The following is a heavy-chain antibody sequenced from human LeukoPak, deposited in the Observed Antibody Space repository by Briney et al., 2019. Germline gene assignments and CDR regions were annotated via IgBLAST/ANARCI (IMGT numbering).Heavy chain of an antibody. D-gene: IGHD2-21*02. CDR2: LNPNSGAT. V-gene: IGHV1-2*02. J-gene: IGHJ4*02. CDR1: GYTFTANY. CDR3: ARDSGLYCAGDCERVRRSCDY. Sequence: ASVKVSCKTSGYTFTANYMQWVRQAPGQGLEWMGWLNPNSGATKYAQKFQGRVTMTRDTSINTAYMELSRLTSDDTAVYYCARDSGLYCAGDCERVRRSCDYWGQGSLVIVSS.